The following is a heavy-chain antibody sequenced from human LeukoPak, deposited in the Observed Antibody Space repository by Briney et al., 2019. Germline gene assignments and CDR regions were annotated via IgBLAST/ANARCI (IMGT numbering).Heavy chain of an antibody. CDR2: IIRDGSEE. CDR3: ARHYYGSGRIVD. V-gene: IGHV3-7*01. J-gene: IGHJ4*02. D-gene: IGHD3-10*01. Sequence: GGSLRLSCAASGITFRNFWMTWVRQAPGKGLEWVANIIRDGSEEYYVGSVKGRFTISRDNAKNSLFLQMNSLSGEDTAVYYCARHYYGSGRIVDWGQGTLVTVSS. CDR1: GITFRNFW.